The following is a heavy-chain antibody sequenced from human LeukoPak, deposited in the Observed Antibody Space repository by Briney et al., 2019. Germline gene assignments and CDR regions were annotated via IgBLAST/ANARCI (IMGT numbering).Heavy chain of an antibody. CDR3: ARSGDGNWFDP. J-gene: IGHJ5*02. V-gene: IGHV1-18*01. Sequence: GASVKVSCKASGYIFMNFGMGWVRQAPGQGLEWLGWISAYNGDTNYAQKFRGRVTMTTDTSTSTAYKEVRSLTSDDTAIYYCARSGDGNWFDPWGQGTLVIVSS. CDR2: ISAYNGDT. CDR1: GYIFMNFG.